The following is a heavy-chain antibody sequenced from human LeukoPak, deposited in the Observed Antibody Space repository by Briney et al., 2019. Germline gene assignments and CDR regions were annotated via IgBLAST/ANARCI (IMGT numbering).Heavy chain of an antibody. V-gene: IGHV3-7*03. CDR2: IKPDGSEK. J-gene: IGHJ5*02. CDR3: ARDLNWPGP. Sequence: GGSLRLSCAASGFMFSSSWMTWVRQAPGKGLECVANIKPDGSEKYYVGSVEGRFTISRDNAKNSLYLQMNSLGAEDTAVYYCARDLNWPGPWGQGTLVTVSS. CDR1: GFMFSSSW.